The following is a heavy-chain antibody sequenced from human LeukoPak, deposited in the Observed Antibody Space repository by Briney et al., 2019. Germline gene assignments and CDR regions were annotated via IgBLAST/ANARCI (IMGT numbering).Heavy chain of an antibody. V-gene: IGHV3-30-3*01. CDR3: ASLHIVVVTAILDAFDI. CDR2: ISYDGSNK. D-gene: IGHD2-21*02. CDR1: GFTFSSFA. Sequence: GRSLRLSCAASGFTFSSFAMHWVRQAPGKGLEWVAVISYDGSNKYYADSVKGRFTISRDNSKNTLYLQMNSLRAEDTAVYYCASLHIVVVTAILDAFDIWGQGTMVTVSS. J-gene: IGHJ3*02.